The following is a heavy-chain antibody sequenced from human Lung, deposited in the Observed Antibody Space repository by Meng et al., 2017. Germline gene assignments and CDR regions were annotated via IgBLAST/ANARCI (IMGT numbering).Heavy chain of an antibody. J-gene: IGHJ4*02. V-gene: IGHV4-34*01. CDR1: GVSFSDYS. CDR2: INHSGST. D-gene: IGHD4-11*01. CDR3: ARGPTTMAHDFDY. Sequence: VALQQGGAGLLNPSKPLSLTCVVSGVSFSDYSWSWIRQPPGKGLEWIGEINHSGSTNYNPSLESRATISVDTSQNNLSLKLSSVTAADSAVYYCARGPTTMAHDFDYWGQGTLVTVSS.